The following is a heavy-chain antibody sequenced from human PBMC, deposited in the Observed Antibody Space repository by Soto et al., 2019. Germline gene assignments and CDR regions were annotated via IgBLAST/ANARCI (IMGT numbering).Heavy chain of an antibody. Sequence: SSETLSLTCAVSGGSMSSYYWSWIRQPPGKGLEWIGYIYYSGSTNYNPSLKSRVTISVDTSKNQFSLRLSPVTAADTAVYYCARYSGYDSDFDYWGQGTLVTVSS. V-gene: IGHV4-59*08. CDR1: GGSMSSYY. J-gene: IGHJ4*02. D-gene: IGHD5-12*01. CDR2: IYYSGST. CDR3: ARYSGYDSDFDY.